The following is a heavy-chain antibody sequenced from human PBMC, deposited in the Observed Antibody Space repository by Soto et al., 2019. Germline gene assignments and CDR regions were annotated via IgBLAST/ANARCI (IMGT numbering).Heavy chain of an antibody. CDR2: IIPILGIA. V-gene: IGHV1-69*02. J-gene: IGHJ5*02. CDR3: ARSWLGYCSSTSCYDNWFDP. CDR1: GGTFSSYT. Sequence: GASVKVSCKASGGTFSSYTISWVRQAPGQGLEWMGRIIPILGIANYAQKFQGRVTITADKSTSTAYMELSSLRSEDTAVYYCARSWLGYCSSTSCYDNWFDPCGQGTLVTVSS. D-gene: IGHD2-2*01.